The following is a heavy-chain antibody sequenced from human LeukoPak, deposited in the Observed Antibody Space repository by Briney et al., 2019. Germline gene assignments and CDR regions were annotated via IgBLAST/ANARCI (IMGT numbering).Heavy chain of an antibody. Sequence: ASVKVSCKVSGYTLTELSMHWVRQAPGKGLEWMGGFYPEDGETIYAQKFQGRVTMTEDTSTDTAYMELSSLRSEDTAVYYCATGRITMVRGVGGDWFDRWGQGTLVTVSS. J-gene: IGHJ5*02. CDR1: GYTLTELS. CDR2: FYPEDGET. CDR3: ATGRITMVRGVGGDWFDR. V-gene: IGHV1-24*01. D-gene: IGHD3-10*01.